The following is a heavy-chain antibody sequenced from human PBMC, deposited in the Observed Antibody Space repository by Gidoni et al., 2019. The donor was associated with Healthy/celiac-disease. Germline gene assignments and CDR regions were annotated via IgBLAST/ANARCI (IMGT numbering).Heavy chain of an antibody. CDR2: ISSSSSTI. J-gene: IGHJ4*02. D-gene: IGHD6-19*01. CDR1: GFTFSSYS. CDR3: ARDKGIGLPVAEIDY. Sequence: EVQLVESGGGLVQPGWSLSLSCASSGFTFSSYSMNWFRQAPGKGLEWVSYISSSSSTIYYADSVKGRFTIARDNAKNSLYRQMNSLRDEDTAVYYCARDKGIGLPVAEIDYWGQGTLVTVSS. V-gene: IGHV3-48*02.